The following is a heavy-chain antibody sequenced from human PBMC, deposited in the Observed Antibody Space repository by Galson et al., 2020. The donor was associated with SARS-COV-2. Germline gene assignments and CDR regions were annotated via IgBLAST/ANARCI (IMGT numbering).Heavy chain of an antibody. Sequence: ASVKVSCKASGYTFNSYYVHWVRQAPGQGLEWMGIINTTSGNTDYAQKFQARVTMTRDTSTNTVYMELSSLSSEDTAVFYCARSTEGGTNLDYWGQGTLVIVSS. D-gene: IGHD2-8*01. CDR2: INTTSGNT. CDR1: GYTFNSYY. V-gene: IGHV1-46*02. CDR3: ARSTEGGTNLDY. J-gene: IGHJ4*02.